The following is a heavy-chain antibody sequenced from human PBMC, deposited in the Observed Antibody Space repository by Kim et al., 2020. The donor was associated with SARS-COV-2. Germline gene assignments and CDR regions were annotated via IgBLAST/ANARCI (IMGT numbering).Heavy chain of an antibody. V-gene: IGHV3-9*01. CDR2: ISWNSGSI. J-gene: IGHJ4*02. Sequence: GGSLRLSCAASGFTFDDYAMHWVRQAPGKGLEWVSGISWNSGSIGYADSVKGRFTISRDNAKNSLYLQMNSLRAEDTALYYCTKEDYGDTKIFDYWGQGT. CDR3: TKEDYGDTKIFDY. D-gene: IGHD4-17*01. CDR1: GFTFDDYA.